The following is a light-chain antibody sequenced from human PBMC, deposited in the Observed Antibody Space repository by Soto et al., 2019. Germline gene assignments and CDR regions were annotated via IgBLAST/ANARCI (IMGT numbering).Light chain of an antibody. CDR2: DAS. Sequence: VMTQSPATLSVSPGETATLSCRASHSVKIHLAWYQLKPGQAPRLLFYDASTRTIGVPPRFSGSGSGTEFTLTISSLQSEHFAIYYCQQYQYWPPWTFGQGTRLEIK. CDR3: QQYQYWPPWT. J-gene: IGKJ1*01. V-gene: IGKV3-15*01. CDR1: HSVKIH.